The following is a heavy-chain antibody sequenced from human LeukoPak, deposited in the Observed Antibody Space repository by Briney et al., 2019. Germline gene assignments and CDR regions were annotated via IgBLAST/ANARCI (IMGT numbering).Heavy chain of an antibody. J-gene: IGHJ5*02. D-gene: IGHD3-10*01. CDR2: ISTYSSHT. Sequence: ASVKVSCKASGYTFTRHGITWVRQAPGQGLGWMGWISTYSSHTTYAQKFQGRVTMTTDTSTTTAYMELRSLRSDDTAVYYCARDEGRVSGSFNPWGQGTLVTVSS. CDR3: ARDEGRVSGSFNP. CDR1: GYTFTRHG. V-gene: IGHV1-18*01.